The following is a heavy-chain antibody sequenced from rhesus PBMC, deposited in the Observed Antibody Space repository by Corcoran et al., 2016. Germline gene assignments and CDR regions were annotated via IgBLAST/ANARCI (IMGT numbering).Heavy chain of an antibody. D-gene: IGHD3-16*01. J-gene: IGHJ4*01. CDR3: ARAPRGSRSNYFDY. V-gene: IGHV4-93*02. CDR2: IYGSGGSN. Sequence: QVQRQESGPAVVNSSATLALSCPGYGLYLRRSNWCSWIRRAPGQCVELIGRIYGSGGSNEYNPSLKCRVTISIDTSKNQFSLKLSSVTPADTAVYYCARAPRGSRSNYFDYWGQGVLVTVSS. CDR1: GLYLRRSNW.